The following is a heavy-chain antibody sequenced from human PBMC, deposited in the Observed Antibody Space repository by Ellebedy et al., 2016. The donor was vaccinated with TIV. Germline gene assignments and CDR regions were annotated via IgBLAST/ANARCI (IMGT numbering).Heavy chain of an antibody. Sequence: GESLKISXAASGFTFSDYYMSWIRQAPGKGLEWVSYISSSSSYTNYADSVKGRFTISRDNSKNTLYLQMNSLRAEDTAVYYCARGRDFWSGYSVDYWGQGTLVTVSS. CDR1: GFTFSDYY. V-gene: IGHV3-11*06. CDR2: ISSSSSYT. J-gene: IGHJ4*02. CDR3: ARGRDFWSGYSVDY. D-gene: IGHD3-3*01.